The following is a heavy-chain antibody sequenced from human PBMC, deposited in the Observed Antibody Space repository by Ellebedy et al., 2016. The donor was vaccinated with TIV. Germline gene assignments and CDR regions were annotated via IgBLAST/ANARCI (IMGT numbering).Heavy chain of an antibody. CDR2: INPSGGST. Sequence: AASVQVSCKASVYTFSNHYMHWVRQAPGQGLEWVGIINPSGGSTSYAPIFQGRVTITRDTSTRTVYMELSSVRHEDTAVYYCARDSNYSSAWGGVPVDICDYWGQGTLVTVSS. D-gene: IGHD6-19*01. CDR3: ARDSNYSSAWGGVPVDICDY. CDR1: VYTFSNHY. J-gene: IGHJ4*02. V-gene: IGHV1-46*01.